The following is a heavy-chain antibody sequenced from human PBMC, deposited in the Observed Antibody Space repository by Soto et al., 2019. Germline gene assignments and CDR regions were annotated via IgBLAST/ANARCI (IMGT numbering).Heavy chain of an antibody. CDR2: ISGSGGST. V-gene: IGHV3-23*01. CDR3: VKESYRSNPRRWGDNWFDP. J-gene: IGHJ5*02. CDR1: GFTFSNYA. D-gene: IGHD6-19*01. Sequence: GGSLRLSCAASGFTFSNYAISWVRQPPGKGLEWVSHISGSGGSTYYAESVKGRFAIFRDNSKNTVYLQINSLRAGDTALYYCVKESYRSNPRRWGDNWFDPWGQGTLVTVSS.